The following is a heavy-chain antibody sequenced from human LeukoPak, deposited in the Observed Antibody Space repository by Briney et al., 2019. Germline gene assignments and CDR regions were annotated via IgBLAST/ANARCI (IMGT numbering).Heavy chain of an antibody. CDR1: GFTFSGSA. D-gene: IGHD3-16*02. J-gene: IGHJ3*01. CDR3: AREMQLST. V-gene: IGHV3-23*01. CDR2: ISYSSANS. Sequence: GGSLRLSCTASGFTFSGSAMSWVRQAPGQGLEWISLISYSSANSYYTHSVRGRFTISRDTSKSTPFMQMNSLRAEDTAIYYCAREMQLSTWGLGTMVTVSS.